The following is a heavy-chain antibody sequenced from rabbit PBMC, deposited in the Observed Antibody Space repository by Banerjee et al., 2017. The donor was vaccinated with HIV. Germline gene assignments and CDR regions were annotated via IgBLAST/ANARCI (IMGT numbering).Heavy chain of an antibody. CDR2: MNTSSGNT. CDR3: GRDRDGDAGYGSLAL. J-gene: IGHJ6*01. D-gene: IGHD6-1*01. Sequence: QEQLEESGGDLVKPEGSLTLTCTASGFSFTNKYVMCWVRQAPGKGLEWIACMNTSSGNTVYASWAKGRFTISKTSSTTVTLQMTSLTAADTATYFCGRDRDGDAGYGSLALWGPGTLVTVS. V-gene: IGHV1S45*01. CDR1: GFSFTNKYV.